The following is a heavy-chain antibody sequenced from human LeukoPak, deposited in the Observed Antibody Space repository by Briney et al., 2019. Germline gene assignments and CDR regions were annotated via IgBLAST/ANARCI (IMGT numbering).Heavy chain of an antibody. Sequence: GGSLRLSCAASGFTFSSYGMHWVRQAPGKGLEWVAVISYDGSNKYYADSVKGRFTISRDNSKNTLFLQMNSLRAEDTAAYYCAKAPGSGNSYFDYWGQGTLVTVSS. J-gene: IGHJ4*02. CDR2: ISYDGSNK. V-gene: IGHV3-30*18. CDR3: AKAPGSGNSYFDY. D-gene: IGHD2-15*01. CDR1: GFTFSSYG.